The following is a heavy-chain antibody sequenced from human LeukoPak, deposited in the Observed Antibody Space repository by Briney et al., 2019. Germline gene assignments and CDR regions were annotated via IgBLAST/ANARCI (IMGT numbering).Heavy chain of an antibody. J-gene: IGHJ4*02. V-gene: IGHV3-30*02. CDR3: AKDLSGGYHSYYFDF. CDR1: GFSFSSYG. Sequence: GGSLRLSCAASGFSFSSYGMHRVRQAPGKGLEWVAFIRFDGSNYYYGDSVKGRFTISRDNSKNTLYLQMNSLRNEDTAVYFCAKDLSGGYHSYYFDFWGQGTPVTVSS. D-gene: IGHD5-18*01. CDR2: IRFDGSNY.